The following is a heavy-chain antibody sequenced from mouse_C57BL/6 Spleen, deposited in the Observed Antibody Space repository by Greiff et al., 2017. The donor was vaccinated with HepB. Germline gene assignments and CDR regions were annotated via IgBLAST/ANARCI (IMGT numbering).Heavy chain of an antibody. Sequence: EVNVVESGGGLVQPGGSMKLSCAASGFTFSDAWMDWVRQSPEKGLEWVAEIRNKANNHATYYAESVKGRFTISRDDSKSSVYLQMNSLRAEDTGMYYCTGGAQAPYWGQGTLVTVSA. J-gene: IGHJ3*01. D-gene: IGHD3-2*02. V-gene: IGHV6-6*01. CDR2: IRNKANNHAT. CDR1: GFTFSDAW. CDR3: TGGAQAPY.